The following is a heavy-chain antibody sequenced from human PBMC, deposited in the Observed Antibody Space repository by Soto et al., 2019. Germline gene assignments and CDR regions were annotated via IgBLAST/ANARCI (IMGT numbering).Heavy chain of an antibody. D-gene: IGHD2-15*01. J-gene: IGHJ6*02. CDR3: ARTGAGGYCSCGSCPTQYYYYGMDV. V-gene: IGHV5-10-1*03. Sequence: EVQLVQSGAEVKKPGESLRISCKGSGYSFTSYWISWVRQMPGKGLEWMGRIDPSDSYTNYSPSFQGHVTISADKFISTAYLQWSSLKASDTAIYYCARTGAGGYCSCGSCPTQYYYYGMDVWGQGTTVTVSS. CDR1: GYSFTSYW. CDR2: IDPSDSYT.